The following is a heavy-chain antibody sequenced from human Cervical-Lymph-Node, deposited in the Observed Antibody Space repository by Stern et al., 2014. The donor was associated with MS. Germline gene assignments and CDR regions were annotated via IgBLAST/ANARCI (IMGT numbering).Heavy chain of an antibody. J-gene: IGHJ6*02. V-gene: IGHV1-69*01. CDR1: GGTFSSYA. CDR2: IIPIFGKA. CDR3: ATPGAPHDYSNYVLSYYYYYGMDV. Sequence: VQLVESGAEVKKPGSSVKGSCKASGGTFSSYAISWVRQAPGQGLEWMGGIIPIFGKANYAQKFQGRVTITADESTSTAYMELSSLRSEDTAVYYCATPGAPHDYSNYVLSYYYYYGMDVWGQGTTVTVSS. D-gene: IGHD4-11*01.